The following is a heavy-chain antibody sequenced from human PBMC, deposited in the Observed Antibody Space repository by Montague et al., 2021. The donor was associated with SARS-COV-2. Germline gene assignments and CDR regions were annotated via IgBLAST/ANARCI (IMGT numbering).Heavy chain of an antibody. CDR2: INHSGST. CDR3: TREGYQVLWSDYYYYGMDV. V-gene: IGHV4-34*01. CDR1: GGSFSGYY. D-gene: IGHD2-2*01. J-gene: IGHJ6*02. Sequence: SETRSLTCAVYGGSFSGYYWSWIRQPPGKGLEWIGEINHSGSTNYNPSLKSRVTISVDTSKNQFSLKLSSVTAADTAVHYCTREGYQVLWSDYYYYGMDVWGQGTTVTVSS.